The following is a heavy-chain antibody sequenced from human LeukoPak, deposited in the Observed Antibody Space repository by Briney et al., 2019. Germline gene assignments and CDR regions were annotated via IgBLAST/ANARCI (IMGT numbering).Heavy chain of an antibody. V-gene: IGHV3-11*01. D-gene: IGHD3-10*01. CDR3: ARDAPSKTMVRRFDY. CDR1: GFTFREYY. Sequence: GGSLRLSCVASGFTFREYYMGWIRQAPGKGLEWISYISGSGFTAHYAGSVKGRFTISRDNAKNSLYLQMSSLRPEDTGMYYCARDAPSKTMVRRFDYWGQGTLATVSS. J-gene: IGHJ4*02. CDR2: ISGSGFTA.